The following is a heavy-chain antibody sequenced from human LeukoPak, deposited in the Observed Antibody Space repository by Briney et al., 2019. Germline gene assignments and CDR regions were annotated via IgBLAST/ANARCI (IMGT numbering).Heavy chain of an antibody. J-gene: IGHJ3*02. CDR2: IDPSDSYT. CDR1: GSSFTSYW. Sequence: GASLKISCEGSGSSFTSYWISWVRPMPGKGLGWMGRIDPSDSYTNYSPSFQGHVTISADKSISTAYLQWSSLKASDTAMYYCARHLARKYDILTGYHDAFDIWGQGTMVTVSS. V-gene: IGHV5-10-1*01. D-gene: IGHD3-9*01. CDR3: ARHLARKYDILTGYHDAFDI.